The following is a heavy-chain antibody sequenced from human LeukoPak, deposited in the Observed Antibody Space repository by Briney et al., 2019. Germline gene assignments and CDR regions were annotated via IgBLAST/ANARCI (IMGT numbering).Heavy chain of an antibody. Sequence: PSQTLSLTCTVSGGSISSGSYYWSWIRQPAGKGLEWIGRIYTSGSTNYNPSLKSRVTISVDTSKNQFSLKLSSVTAADTAVYYCARGRMVQSSFDPWGQGTLVTVSS. D-gene: IGHD1-1*01. J-gene: IGHJ5*02. CDR3: ARGRMVQSSFDP. CDR2: IYTSGST. CDR1: GGSISSGSYY. V-gene: IGHV4-61*02.